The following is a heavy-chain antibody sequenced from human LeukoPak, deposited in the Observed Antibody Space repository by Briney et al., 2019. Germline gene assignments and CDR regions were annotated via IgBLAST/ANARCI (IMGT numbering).Heavy chain of an antibody. D-gene: IGHD5-24*01. J-gene: IGHJ5*02. CDR1: GYSISSGYY. CDR3: ARHVEMATIDWFDP. Sequence: SETLSLTCVVSGYSISSGYYWGWIRQPPGKGLEWIGSIYYSGSTYYNPSLKSRVTISVDTSKNQFSLKLSSVTAADTAVYYCARHVEMATIDWFDPWGQGTLVTVSS. V-gene: IGHV4-38-2*01. CDR2: IYYSGST.